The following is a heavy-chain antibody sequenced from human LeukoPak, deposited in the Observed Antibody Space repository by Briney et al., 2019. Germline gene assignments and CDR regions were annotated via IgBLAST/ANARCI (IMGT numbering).Heavy chain of an antibody. CDR3: ARDRSQGYCSGGSCYSGNWFDP. CDR2: INPSGGST. D-gene: IGHD2-15*01. V-gene: IGHV1-46*01. CDR1: GYTFTSYY. J-gene: IGHJ5*02. Sequence: ASVKVSCKASGYTFTSYYMHWVRQAPGQGLEWMGIINPSGGSTSYAQKFQGRVTMTRDTSTSTVYMELSSLRSEDTAVYYCARDRSQGYCSGGSCYSGNWFDPWGQGTLVTVSS.